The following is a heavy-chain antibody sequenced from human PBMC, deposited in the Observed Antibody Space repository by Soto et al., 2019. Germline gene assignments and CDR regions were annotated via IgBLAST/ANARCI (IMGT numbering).Heavy chain of an antibody. Sequence: QVQLQESGPGLVKPSETLSLTCTVSGGSVNIGAYSWSWIRQPPRKGLQLIGYISYTGNTRYNPSLNGLLAISVDTSKNLFSLTLSSVTAADTAVYYCARELAPAGLRLSYFDAWGHGTLVTLSS. J-gene: IGHJ4*01. CDR1: GGSVNIGAYS. CDR3: ARELAPAGLRLSYFDA. CDR2: ISYTGNT. D-gene: IGHD6-13*01. V-gene: IGHV4-61*08.